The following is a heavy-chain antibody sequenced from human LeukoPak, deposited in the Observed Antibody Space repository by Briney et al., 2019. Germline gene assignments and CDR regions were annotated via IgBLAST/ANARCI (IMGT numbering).Heavy chain of an antibody. D-gene: IGHD1-26*01. Sequence: SETLSLTCTVSGGSIGSSSYYWGWIRQPPGKGLEWIGSIYYSGSTYYNPSLKSRVTISVDASKNQFSLKLSSVTAADTAVYYCARASLVGASNWFDPWGQGTLVTVSS. CDR1: GGSIGSSSYY. CDR3: ARASLVGASNWFDP. V-gene: IGHV4-39*01. J-gene: IGHJ5*02. CDR2: IYYSGST.